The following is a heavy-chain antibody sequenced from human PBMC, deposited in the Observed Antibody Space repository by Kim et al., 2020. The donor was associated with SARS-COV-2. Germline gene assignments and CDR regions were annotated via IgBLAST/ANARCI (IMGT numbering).Heavy chain of an antibody. V-gene: IGHV3-23*01. J-gene: IGHJ4*02. CDR3: TKEALGNSYGDY. D-gene: IGHD5-18*01. Sequence: GGSLRLSCAASGFSFSTYAMSWVRQAPGKGLEWVSAVSDSGERTYYADSVKGRFTISRDNSKNTMYLQMNSLRAEDTATYYCTKEALGNSYGDYWGPGTLVTVSS. CDR1: GFSFSTYA. CDR2: VSDSGERT.